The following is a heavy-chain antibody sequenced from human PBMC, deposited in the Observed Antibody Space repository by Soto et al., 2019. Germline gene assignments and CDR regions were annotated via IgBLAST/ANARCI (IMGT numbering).Heavy chain of an antibody. J-gene: IGHJ4*02. CDR2: ISNDGNNR. Sequence: QMQLVESGGGAVQHGRSLRLTCAASGFSFSNHGMHWVRQAPGKGLEWVADISNDGNNRCYVDSVKGRFTISSDNANMTVYLQINGLRTEDTAVYYLVIVDGRNGHDTRFDDLGQGIRVTVSS. D-gene: IGHD2-21*01. CDR3: VIVDGRNGHDTRFDD. V-gene: IGHV3-30*03. CDR1: GFSFSNHG.